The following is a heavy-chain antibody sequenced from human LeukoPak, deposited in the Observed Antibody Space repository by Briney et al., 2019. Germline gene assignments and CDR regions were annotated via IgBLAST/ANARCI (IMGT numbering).Heavy chain of an antibody. CDR1: GGSISSSSYY. CDR2: IYYSGST. CDR3: ARGGSSGWFYFDY. J-gene: IGHJ4*02. V-gene: IGHV4-39*07. Sequence: SETLSLTCTVSGGSISSSSYYWGWIRQPPGKGLEWIGSIYYSGSTYYNPSLKSRVTMSVDTSKNQFSLKLSSVTAADTAVYYCARGGSSGWFYFDYWGQGTLVTVSS. D-gene: IGHD6-19*01.